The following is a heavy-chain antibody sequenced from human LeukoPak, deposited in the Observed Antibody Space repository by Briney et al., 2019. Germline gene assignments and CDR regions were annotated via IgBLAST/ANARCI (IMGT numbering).Heavy chain of an antibody. Sequence: TLSSTRAVPGAPISRGSYSRILILQPPGKALEWIGYIYHSGSTYYNPSLKSRVTISVDRSKNQFSLNLSSVTAADTAVYYCARGGGAPYYGMDVWGRGTTVTVSS. D-gene: IGHD3-16*01. V-gene: IGHV4-30-2*01. CDR3: ARGGGAPYYGMDV. CDR1: GAPISRGSYS. CDR2: IYHSGST. J-gene: IGHJ6*02.